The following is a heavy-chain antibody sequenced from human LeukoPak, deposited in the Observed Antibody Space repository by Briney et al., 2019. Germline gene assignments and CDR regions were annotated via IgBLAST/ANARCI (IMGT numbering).Heavy chain of an antibody. D-gene: IGHD2-15*01. J-gene: IGHJ6*03. CDR1: GGSFSGYY. CDR3: ARGDPRYCSGGSCYNYYYYYYMDV. V-gene: IGHV4-34*01. Sequence: SETLSLTCAVYGGSFSGYYWSWIRQPPGKGLEWIGEINHSGSTNYNPSLKSRVTISVDTSKNQFSLKLSSVTAADTAVYYCARGDPRYCSGGSCYNYYYYYYMDVWGKGTTVTISS. CDR2: INHSGST.